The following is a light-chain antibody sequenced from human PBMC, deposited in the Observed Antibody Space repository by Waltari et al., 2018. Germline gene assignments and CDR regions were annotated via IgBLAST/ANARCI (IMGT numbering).Light chain of an antibody. CDR2: DAS. Sequence: DIVLTQSPATLSLSPGERATLSCRASQSVSSYLAWYQQKPGQAPRLLIYDASNRATGIPARFSGIGSGTDFTLTISSLEPEDFAVYYCQQRSNWRGFTFGPGTKVDFK. CDR3: QQRSNWRGFT. CDR1: QSVSSY. J-gene: IGKJ3*01. V-gene: IGKV3-11*01.